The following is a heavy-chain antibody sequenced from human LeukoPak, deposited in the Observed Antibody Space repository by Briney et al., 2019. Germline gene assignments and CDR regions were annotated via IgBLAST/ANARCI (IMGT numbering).Heavy chain of an antibody. V-gene: IGHV4-39*01. Sequence: PSETLSLTCTVSGGSISSSSYYWGWIRQPPGKGLEWIGSIYHSGSTYYNPSLKSRVTISVDTSKNQFSLKLSSVTAADTAVYYCARGGSSGWFVWFDPWGQGTLVTVSS. J-gene: IGHJ5*02. CDR1: GGSISSSSYY. D-gene: IGHD6-19*01. CDR2: IYHSGST. CDR3: ARGGSSGWFVWFDP.